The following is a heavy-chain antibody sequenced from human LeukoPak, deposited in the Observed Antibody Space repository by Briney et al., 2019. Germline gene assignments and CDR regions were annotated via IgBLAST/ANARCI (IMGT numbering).Heavy chain of an antibody. CDR1: GFTFTSSA. CDR3: AADYYDSSGYYLLDC. Sequence: ASVKVSCKASGFTFTSSAVQWVRQARGQRLEWIGWIVVGSGNTNYAQKFQERVTITRDMSTSTAYMELSSLRSEDTAVYYCAADYYDSSGYYLLDCWGQGTLVTVSS. J-gene: IGHJ4*02. D-gene: IGHD3-22*01. V-gene: IGHV1-58*01. CDR2: IVVGSGNT.